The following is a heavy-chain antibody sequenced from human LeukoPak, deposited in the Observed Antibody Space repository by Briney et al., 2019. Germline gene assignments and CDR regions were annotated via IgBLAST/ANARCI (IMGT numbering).Heavy chain of an antibody. CDR3: ARVEGYGYFDY. D-gene: IGHD4-17*01. CDR1: GFTFSSYS. V-gene: IGHV3-64*01. Sequence: GGSLRLSCAASGFTFSSYSMHWVRQAPGKGLEYVSAISSDGDNTYYANSVKGRFTISRGNPKNMLYLQMGSLRADDMAVYYCARVEGYGYFDYWGQGTLVTVSS. J-gene: IGHJ4*02. CDR2: ISSDGDNT.